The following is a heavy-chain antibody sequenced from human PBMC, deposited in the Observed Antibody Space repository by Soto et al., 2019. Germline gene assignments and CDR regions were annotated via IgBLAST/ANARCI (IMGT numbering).Heavy chain of an antibody. CDR1: GFTFSSYS. D-gene: IGHD3-16*01. Sequence: VGSLRLSCAASGFTFSSYSMNWVRQAPGKGLEWVSSISSSSYIYYADSVKGRFTGSRDNAKNSMYLQMNSLRVEDTAVYYCARRGWGAIDYWGQGTLVTVSS. V-gene: IGHV3-21*01. CDR2: ISSSSYI. CDR3: ARRGWGAIDY. J-gene: IGHJ4*02.